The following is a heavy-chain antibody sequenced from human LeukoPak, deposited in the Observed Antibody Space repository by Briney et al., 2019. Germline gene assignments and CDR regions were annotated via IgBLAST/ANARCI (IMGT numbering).Heavy chain of an antibody. Sequence: GGSLRLSCAASGFTFSSYWMSWVRQAPGKGLEWVANIKQDGSEKYYVDSVKGRFTISRDNAKNSLYLQMNSLRAEDTAVYYCASGLEPYYFDYWGQGTLVTVSS. CDR2: IKQDGSEK. CDR3: ASGLEPYYFDY. CDR1: GFTFSSYW. J-gene: IGHJ4*02. V-gene: IGHV3-7*01. D-gene: IGHD3-3*01.